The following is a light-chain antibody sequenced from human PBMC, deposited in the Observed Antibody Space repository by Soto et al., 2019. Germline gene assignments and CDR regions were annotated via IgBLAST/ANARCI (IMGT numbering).Light chain of an antibody. CDR2: GAS. V-gene: IGKV3-20*01. Sequence: EIVLTQSPDTLSLSPGERATLFCRASQSIATSQLAWYQQKPGQAPRLLIGASTRATGIPDRFSDSGSGTDFTLTISRLEPEDFAVYYCQQFAASPRTFGQGTTVEIK. J-gene: IGKJ1*01. CDR3: QQFAASPRT. CDR1: QSIATSQ.